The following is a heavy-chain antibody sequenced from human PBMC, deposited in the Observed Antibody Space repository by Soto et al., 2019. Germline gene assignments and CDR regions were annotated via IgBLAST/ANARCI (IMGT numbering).Heavy chain of an antibody. CDR1: GGSISSGGYS. CDR3: ARGGKYYYDSSGYSWFDP. CDR2: IYHSGST. J-gene: IGHJ5*02. V-gene: IGHV4-30-2*01. D-gene: IGHD3-22*01. Sequence: PSETLSLTCAVSGGSISSGGYSWSWIRQPPGKGLEWIGYIYHSGSTYYNPSLKSRVTISVDRSKNQFSLKLSSVTAADTAVYYCARGGKYYYDSSGYSWFDPWGQGTLVTVCS.